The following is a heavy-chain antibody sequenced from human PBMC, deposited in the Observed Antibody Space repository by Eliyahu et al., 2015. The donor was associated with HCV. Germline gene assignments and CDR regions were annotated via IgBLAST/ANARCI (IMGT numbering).Heavy chain of an antibody. CDR1: GGSISSDDSY. Sequence: QVHLQESGPGLVKPSQTLSLTCTVSGGSISSDDSYWSWIRQPPGKGLGWIGYIYYSGXTYYNPSLESRVTILVDTSKNQFSLKLSSVTAADTAVYYCARRGYDSSGSTVHDAFDVWGQGTMVTVSS. CDR3: ARRGYDSSGSTVHDAFDV. V-gene: IGHV4-30-4*01. J-gene: IGHJ3*01. D-gene: IGHD3-22*01. CDR2: IYYSGXT.